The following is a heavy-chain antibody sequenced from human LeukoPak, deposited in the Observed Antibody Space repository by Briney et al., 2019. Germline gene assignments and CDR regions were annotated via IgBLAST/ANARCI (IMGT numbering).Heavy chain of an antibody. D-gene: IGHD4-17*01. J-gene: IGHJ4*02. CDR3: ARDPPMTTVTDFDY. Sequence: GGSLRLSCAASGFTVSSNYMSWVRQAPGKGLEWVSVIYSGGSTYYADSVKGRFTISRDNAKNSLYLQMNSLRAEDTAVYYCARDPPMTTVTDFDYWGQGTLVTVSS. CDR2: IYSGGST. CDR1: GFTVSSNY. V-gene: IGHV3-53*01.